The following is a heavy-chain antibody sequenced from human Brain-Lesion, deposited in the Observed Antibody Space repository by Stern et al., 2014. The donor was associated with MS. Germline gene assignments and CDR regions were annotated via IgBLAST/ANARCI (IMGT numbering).Heavy chain of an antibody. V-gene: IGHV3-30*18. J-gene: IGHJ4*02. CDR3: AKHLAERPFDY. CDR1: GFTYTHSW. D-gene: IGHD1-1*01. CDR2: ISNDGNHK. Sequence: VQLVESGAGLVQPGASLRLSCAASGFTYTHSWMRWVRQAPGKGPEWVAVISNDGNHKYYAGSVKDRFTISRDNSKNTLYLQMNSLRVEDTAVYYCAKHLAERPFDYWGQGTLVTVSS.